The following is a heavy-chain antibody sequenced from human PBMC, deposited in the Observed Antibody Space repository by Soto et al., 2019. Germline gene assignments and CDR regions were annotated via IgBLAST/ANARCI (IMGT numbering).Heavy chain of an antibody. CDR3: AGRDSHCSSTSCPPWVVRGPFDY. CDR2: INHRGST. CDR1: GGSFSGYY. D-gene: IGHD2-2*01. V-gene: IGHV4-34*01. Sequence: SETLSLTCAVYGGSFSGYYWRWIRPPPGKGMEWWGEINHRGSTSYNPAVKSRVTISGDTSTTQFSLKMSSVTAADTAVYYCAGRDSHCSSTSCPPWVVRGPFDYWGQGTLVTVSS. J-gene: IGHJ4*02.